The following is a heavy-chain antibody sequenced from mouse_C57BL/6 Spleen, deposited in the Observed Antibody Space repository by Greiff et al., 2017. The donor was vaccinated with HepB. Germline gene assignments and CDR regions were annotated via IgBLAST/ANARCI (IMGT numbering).Heavy chain of an antibody. V-gene: IGHV5-6*01. Sequence: EVKLMESGGDLVKPGGSLKLSCAASGFTFSSYGMSWVRQTPDKRLEWVATISSGGSYTYYPDSVKGRFTISRDNAKNTLYLQMSSLKSEDTAMYYCARQPGSSYAMDYWGQGTSVTVSS. J-gene: IGHJ4*01. CDR1: GFTFSSYG. D-gene: IGHD1-1*01. CDR2: ISSGGSYT. CDR3: ARQPGSSYAMDY.